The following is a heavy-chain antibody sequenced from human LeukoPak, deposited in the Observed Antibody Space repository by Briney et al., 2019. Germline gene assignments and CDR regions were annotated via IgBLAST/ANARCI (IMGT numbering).Heavy chain of an antibody. D-gene: IGHD3-22*01. CDR2: ISAYNGNT. CDR3: ANSGYDSSGLWYFDY. V-gene: IGHV1-18*01. J-gene: IGHJ4*02. Sequence: ASVTVSCTASGYTFTSYGISWVRQAPGQGLEWMGWISAYNGNTNYAQKLQGRVTMTTDTSTSTAYMELRSLRSDDTAVYYCANSGYDSSGLWYFDYWGQGTLVTVSS. CDR1: GYTFTSYG.